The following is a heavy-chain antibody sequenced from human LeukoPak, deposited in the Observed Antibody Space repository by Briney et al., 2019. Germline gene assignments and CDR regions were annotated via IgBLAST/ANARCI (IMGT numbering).Heavy chain of an antibody. J-gene: IGHJ6*02. CDR1: GFAVSTYE. Sequence: GGSLRLSCAVSGFAVSTYEMSWVRQAPGKGLEWVSYISSSGNIIQYADSVKGRFTISRDNAKNSLYLQMNSLRAEDTAVYYCVMDMDVWGQGTTVTVSS. CDR3: VMDMDV. V-gene: IGHV3-48*03. CDR2: ISSSGNII.